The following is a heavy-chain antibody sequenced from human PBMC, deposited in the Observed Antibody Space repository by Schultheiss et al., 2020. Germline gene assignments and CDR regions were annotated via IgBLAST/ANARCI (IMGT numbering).Heavy chain of an antibody. D-gene: IGHD3-22*01. CDR1: GFTFSSYA. V-gene: IGHV3-23*01. CDR2: ISGSGGST. J-gene: IGHJ4*02. CDR3: AKDLYYYDSSGYPDY. Sequence: GGSLRLSCAASGFTFSSYAMNWVRQAPGKGLEWVSAISGSGGSTYYADSVKGRFTISRDNSKNTLYLQMNSLRAEDTAVYYCAKDLYYYDSSGYPDYWGQGTLVTVSS.